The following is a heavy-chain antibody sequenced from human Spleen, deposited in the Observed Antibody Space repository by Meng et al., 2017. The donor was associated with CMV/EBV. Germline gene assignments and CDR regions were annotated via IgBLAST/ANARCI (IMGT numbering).Heavy chain of an antibody. CDR1: GGSISSSDYH. CDR2: IHYSGST. D-gene: IGHD6-13*01. J-gene: IGHJ4*02. Sequence: GSLRLSCTVSGGSISSSDYHWGWIRQPPGKGLEWVGTIHYSGSTYYSPSLKSRVTMSADTSKNQFSLRLSSVTAADTAVYYCARPRRQQLVSFDYWGQGTLVTVSS. CDR3: ARPRRQQLVSFDY. V-gene: IGHV4-39*01.